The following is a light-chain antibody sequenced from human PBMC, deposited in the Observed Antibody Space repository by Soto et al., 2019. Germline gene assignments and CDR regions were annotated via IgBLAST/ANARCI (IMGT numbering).Light chain of an antibody. J-gene: IGLJ2*01. CDR2: DVN. V-gene: IGLV2-14*03. Sequence: QSALTQPASVSGSPGQSITISCTGTSSDIGAYNFVSWYQQHQGKTPKLMLYDVNIRPSGVSNRFSGSKSGNTASLTISGLQAEDEAEYYCTSWTTSTTMIFGGGTKVTVL. CDR1: SSDIGAYNF. CDR3: TSWTTSTTMI.